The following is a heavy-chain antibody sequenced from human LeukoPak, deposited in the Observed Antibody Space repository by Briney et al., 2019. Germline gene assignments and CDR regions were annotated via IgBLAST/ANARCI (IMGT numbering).Heavy chain of an antibody. V-gene: IGHV1-8*01. D-gene: IGHD3-10*01. J-gene: IGHJ4*02. CDR3: ARGPALVRGVITASGGDY. Sequence: ASVTVSCKASGYTFTTYNINWVRQATGQGLEWMGWMNPSTGNTGYAQRFQGRVTMTRNTSIGTAYMELSSLTSDDTAVYYCARGPALVRGVITASGGDYWGQGVLVTVSS. CDR2: MNPSTGNT. CDR1: GYTFTTYN.